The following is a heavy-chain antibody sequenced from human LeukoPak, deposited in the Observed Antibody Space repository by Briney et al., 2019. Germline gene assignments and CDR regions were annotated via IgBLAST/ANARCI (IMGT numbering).Heavy chain of an antibody. D-gene: IGHD6-19*01. V-gene: IGHV4-31*03. Sequence: SETLSLTCTVSGGSISSGGYSWSWIRQHPGKGLEWIGYIYYSGSTYYNPSLKSRVTISVDTSKNQFSLKLSSVTAADTAVYYCARGRSGAVFSFDYWGQGTLVTVSS. CDR1: GGSISSGGYS. CDR2: IYYSGST. CDR3: ARGRSGAVFSFDY. J-gene: IGHJ4*02.